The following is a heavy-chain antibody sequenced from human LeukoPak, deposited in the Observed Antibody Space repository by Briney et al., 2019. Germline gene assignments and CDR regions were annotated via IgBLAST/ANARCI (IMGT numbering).Heavy chain of an antibody. V-gene: IGHV4-59*01. CDR2: IYNNGST. D-gene: IGHD5-18*01. J-gene: IGHJ5*02. CDR1: GGSISSFY. Sequence: SETLSLTCTVSGGSISSFYWSWIRQPPGKGLEYIGYIYNNGSTNYSPSLKSRVTISVDTSKNQFSLKLSSVTAADTAVYYCARGTQLWLPTNWFDPWGQGTLVTVSS. CDR3: ARGTQLWLPTNWFDP.